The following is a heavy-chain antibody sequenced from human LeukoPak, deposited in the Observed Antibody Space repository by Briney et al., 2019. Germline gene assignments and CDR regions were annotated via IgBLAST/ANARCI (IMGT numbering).Heavy chain of an antibody. CDR3: AREDIVVVPAARDAFDI. CDR2: INHSGST. Sequence: SETLSLTCTVSGGSISSGDYYWSWIRQPPGTGLEWIGEINHSGSTNYNPSLKSRVTISVDTSKNQFSLKLSSVTAADTAVYYCAREDIVVVPAARDAFDIWGQGTMVTVSS. CDR1: GGSISSGDYY. J-gene: IGHJ3*02. D-gene: IGHD2-2*01. V-gene: IGHV4-39*07.